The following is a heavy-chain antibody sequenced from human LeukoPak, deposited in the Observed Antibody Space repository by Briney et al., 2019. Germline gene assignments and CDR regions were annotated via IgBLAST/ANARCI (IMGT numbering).Heavy chain of an antibody. J-gene: IGHJ4*02. Sequence: GGSLRLSCAASGFTFSAFAMTWVRQAPGKGLEWVSTITDDGYNTYSADSVKGRITFSRDNSKNTLYLQMNSLRAEDTAVYYCAKDYLTSFDYWGQGTLVTVSS. CDR1: GFTFSAFA. CDR3: AKDYLTSFDY. V-gene: IGHV3-23*01. CDR2: ITDDGYNT. D-gene: IGHD2/OR15-2a*01.